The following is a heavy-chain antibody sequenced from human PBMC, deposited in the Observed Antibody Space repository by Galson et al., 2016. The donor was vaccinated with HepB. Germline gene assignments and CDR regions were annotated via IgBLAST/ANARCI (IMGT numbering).Heavy chain of an antibody. J-gene: IGHJ2*01. CDR2: LNSDGSST. V-gene: IGHV3-74*01. D-gene: IGHD2-15*01. CDR1: GFTFSSYW. CDR3: ARRYCNGSVCNSGWYFDL. Sequence: SLRLSCAASGFTFSSYWMHWVRHTPGKGLVWVSRLNSDGSSTNYADSVKGRFTISRDNAQNTLYLQMNSLRAQDTAIYYCARRYCNGSVCNSGWYFDLWGRVTLVSVSA.